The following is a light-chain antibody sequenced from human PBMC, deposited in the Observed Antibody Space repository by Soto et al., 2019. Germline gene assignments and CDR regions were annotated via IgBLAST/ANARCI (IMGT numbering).Light chain of an antibody. CDR1: SSDVGNYNY. Sequence: QSVLTQPASRSGSPGQSIAISCTGTSSDVGNYNYVSWYQQYPGKAPRVLIYDVSKRPSGVSDRFSGSKSGNTASLTISGLQAEDEADYYCNSYTISSTYVFGSGTKVTVL. V-gene: IGLV2-14*03. CDR2: DVS. J-gene: IGLJ1*01. CDR3: NSYTISSTYV.